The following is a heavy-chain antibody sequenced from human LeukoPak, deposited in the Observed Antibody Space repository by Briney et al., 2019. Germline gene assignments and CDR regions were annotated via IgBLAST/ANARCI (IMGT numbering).Heavy chain of an antibody. CDR1: GGSISSYY. Sequence: SETLSLTCTVSGGSISSYYWSWIRQPAGKGLEWIGRIYTSGSTNYNPSLKSRVTMSVDTFKNQFSLKLSSVTAADTAAYYCARDRGVYCSSTSCRGFDYWGQGTLVTVSS. CDR2: IYTSGST. V-gene: IGHV4-4*07. D-gene: IGHD2-2*01. J-gene: IGHJ4*02. CDR3: ARDRGVYCSSTSCRGFDY.